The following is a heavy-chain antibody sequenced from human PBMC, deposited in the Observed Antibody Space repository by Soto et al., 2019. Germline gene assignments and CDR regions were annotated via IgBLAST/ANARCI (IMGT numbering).Heavy chain of an antibody. J-gene: IGHJ6*02. CDR1: GFTIGGAW. CDR2: IRQDGNEM. V-gene: IGHV3-7*01. CDR3: ERDEYYYALDV. Sequence: GGSLRLSCAASGFTIGGAWMSWARQAPGKGLEWVAKIRQDGNEMYYVDAVRGRFTISRDNAKNSLYLQMNSLRVEDTALYYCERDEYYYALDVWGQGTTVTVSS.